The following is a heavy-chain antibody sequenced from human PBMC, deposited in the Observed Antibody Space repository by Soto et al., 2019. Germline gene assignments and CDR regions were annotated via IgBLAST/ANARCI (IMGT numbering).Heavy chain of an antibody. D-gene: IGHD3-10*01. J-gene: IGHJ6*02. CDR3: YYYGSGSYYYYGMDV. CDR1: GYTFTSYD. CDR2: MNPNSGNT. Sequence: GASVKVSCKASGYTFTSYDINWVRQATGQGLEWMGWMNPNSGNTGYAQKFQGRVTMTRNTSISTAYMELSSLRSEDTAVYYCYYYGSGSYYYYGMDVWGQGTTVTVSS. V-gene: IGHV1-8*01.